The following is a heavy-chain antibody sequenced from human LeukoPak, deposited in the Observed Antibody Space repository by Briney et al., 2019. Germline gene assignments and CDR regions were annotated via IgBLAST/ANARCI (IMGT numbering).Heavy chain of an antibody. CDR2: MSPNSGNR. CDR3: ARRLGLRWDLQAFDI. D-gene: IGHD4-23*01. J-gene: IGHJ3*02. CDR1: GYTFSSYD. Sequence: ASVKVSFKASGYTFSSYDINWVRQATGQGLGWMGWMSPNSGNRGYAQKFQGRVTITRNTSISTAYMELSSLRSEDTAVYYCARRLGLRWDLQAFDIWGQGTMVTVSS. V-gene: IGHV1-8*03.